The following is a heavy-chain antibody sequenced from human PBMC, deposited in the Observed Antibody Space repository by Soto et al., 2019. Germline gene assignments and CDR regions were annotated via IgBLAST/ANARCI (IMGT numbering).Heavy chain of an antibody. J-gene: IGHJ6*02. Sequence: GASVKVSCKASGYTFTRSGISWVRQAPGQGLEWMGWISPDNGNTNYAQKLQGRVTMTTDTSTSTAYMELRSLRSDDTAVYYCARGIGGYFGVDYYYGMDVWGQGTTVTVSS. CDR1: GYTFTRSG. CDR3: ARGIGGYFGVDYYYGMDV. D-gene: IGHD3-16*01. CDR2: ISPDNGNT. V-gene: IGHV1-18*01.